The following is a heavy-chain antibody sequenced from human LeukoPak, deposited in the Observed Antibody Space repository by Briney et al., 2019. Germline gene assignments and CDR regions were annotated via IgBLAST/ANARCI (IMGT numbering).Heavy chain of an antibody. CDR3: ARAAGAGGDIRFDP. V-gene: IGHV1-69*01. Sequence: GSSVKVSCKASVGTFSSYASSWVRPAPGRGLEWMGGIIPIFGTANYAQKFQGRVTITADESTSTAYMELSSLRSEDTAVYYCARAAGAGGDIRFDPWGQGTLVTVSS. J-gene: IGHJ5*02. CDR1: VGTFSSYA. CDR2: IIPIFGTA. D-gene: IGHD2-21*01.